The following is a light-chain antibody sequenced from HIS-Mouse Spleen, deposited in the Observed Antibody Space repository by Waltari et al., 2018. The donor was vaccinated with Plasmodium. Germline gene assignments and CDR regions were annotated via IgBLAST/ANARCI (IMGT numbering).Light chain of an antibody. J-gene: IGLJ2*01. CDR2: KDS. CDR1: ALPKQY. CDR3: QSADSSGTYRV. V-gene: IGLV3-25*03. Sequence: SYELTQPPSVSVSPGQTARITCSGDALPKQYAYWYQQKPGQAPVLVIDKDSERPSGIPERFSGYSSGTTVTLTISGVQAEDEADYYCQSADSSGTYRVFGGGTKLTVL.